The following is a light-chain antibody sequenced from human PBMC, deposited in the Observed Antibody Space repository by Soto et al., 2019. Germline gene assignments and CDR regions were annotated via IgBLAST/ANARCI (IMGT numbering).Light chain of an antibody. J-gene: IGKJ1*01. Sequence: EIVLTQSPATLSLSPGESATLSCRASQSVSSSLAWYQQKPGQAPRLLIYDASNRATGIPARFSGSGSGTDFTLTISSLEPEDFAVYYCQQRSNWPPWTCGQGTKVEIK. CDR1: QSVSSS. V-gene: IGKV3-11*01. CDR3: QQRSNWPPWT. CDR2: DAS.